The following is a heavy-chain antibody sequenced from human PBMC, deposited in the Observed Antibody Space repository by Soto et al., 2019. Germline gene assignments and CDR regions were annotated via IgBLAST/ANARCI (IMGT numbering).Heavy chain of an antibody. D-gene: IGHD3-10*01. CDR2: IRKKAYSYTT. Sequence: EVQLVESGGGLVQPGGSLRLSCSASGFTFSDHYMDWVRQAPGKGLEWVGRIRKKAYSYTTEYAASVKDRFTISRDDSGRSVYLQMNSLKIEDTAVYYCKSSWGDNRYFDNWGQGTLVTVSS. V-gene: IGHV3-72*01. CDR3: KSSWGDNRYFDN. J-gene: IGHJ4*02. CDR1: GFTFSDHY.